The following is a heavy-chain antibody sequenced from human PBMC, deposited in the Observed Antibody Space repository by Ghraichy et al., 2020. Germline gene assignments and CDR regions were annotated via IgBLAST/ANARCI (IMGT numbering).Heavy chain of an antibody. D-gene: IGHD6-13*01. CDR3: ARDQTPYSSSFIFDY. CDR2: ISSSSSYM. V-gene: IGHV3-21*01. J-gene: IGHJ4*02. Sequence: GGSLRLSCAASGFTFSAYSMNWVRQAPGKGLEWVSSISSSSSYMYYADSVKGRFTISRDNAKNSLYGQMNNLRAEDTAVYYCARDQTPYSSSFIFDYWGQGTLVTVSS. CDR1: GFTFSAYS.